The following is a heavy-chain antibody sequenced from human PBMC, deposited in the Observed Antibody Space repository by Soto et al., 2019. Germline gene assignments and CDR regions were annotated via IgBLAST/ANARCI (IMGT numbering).Heavy chain of an antibody. D-gene: IGHD3-16*01. CDR2: ISAYNGNT. Sequence: ASVKVSCKASGYTFTSYGISWVRQAPGRGLEWMGWISAYNGNTNYAQKLQGRVTMTTDTSTSTAYMELRSLRSDDTAVYYCARVGLGAPDSYYYYHMDVWGQGTTVTVS. CDR3: ARVGLGAPDSYYYYHMDV. CDR1: GYTFTSYG. V-gene: IGHV1-18*01. J-gene: IGHJ6*03.